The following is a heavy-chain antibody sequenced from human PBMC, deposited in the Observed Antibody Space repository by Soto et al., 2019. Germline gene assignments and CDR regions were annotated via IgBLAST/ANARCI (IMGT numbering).Heavy chain of an antibody. Sequence: PGGSLRLSCAPSGFTFSSYWMSWVRQAPGKGLEWVANIKQDGSEKYYVDSVKGRFTISRDNAKNSLYLQMNSLRAEDTAVYYCARDTRFGELLLAPSAFDIWGQGTMVTVSS. D-gene: IGHD3-10*01. V-gene: IGHV3-7*01. CDR1: GFTFSSYW. CDR3: ARDTRFGELLLAPSAFDI. J-gene: IGHJ3*02. CDR2: IKQDGSEK.